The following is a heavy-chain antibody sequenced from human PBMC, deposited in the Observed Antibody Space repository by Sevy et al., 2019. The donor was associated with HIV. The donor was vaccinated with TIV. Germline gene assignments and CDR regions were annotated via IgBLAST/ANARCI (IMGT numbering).Heavy chain of an antibody. Sequence: GGSLRLSRAASGFTLNNYAMNWVRQAPGKGLEWVSGISGSGVSTYYAYSVKGRFTISRDNSKNTLYLQMNSLRAEDTAVYYCAKDSYFDNTLFDYWGQGTLVTVSS. CDR1: GFTLNNYA. V-gene: IGHV3-23*01. D-gene: IGHD3-22*01. J-gene: IGHJ4*02. CDR3: AKDSYFDNTLFDY. CDR2: ISGSGVST.